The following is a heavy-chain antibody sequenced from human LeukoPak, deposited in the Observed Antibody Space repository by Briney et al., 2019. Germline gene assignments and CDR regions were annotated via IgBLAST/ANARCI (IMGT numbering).Heavy chain of an antibody. CDR3: GRGYYGDYGYGMDV. CDR2: IWYDGSNK. Sequence: PGGSLRLSCAASGFTLSSDGIHWVRQAPGKGLEWVAVIWYDGSNKYYADSVKGRFTISRDNSKNTLYLQMNSLRAEDTAVYYCGRGYYGDYGYGMDVWGQGTTVTVSS. D-gene: IGHD4-17*01. CDR1: GFTLSSDG. V-gene: IGHV3-33*01. J-gene: IGHJ6*02.